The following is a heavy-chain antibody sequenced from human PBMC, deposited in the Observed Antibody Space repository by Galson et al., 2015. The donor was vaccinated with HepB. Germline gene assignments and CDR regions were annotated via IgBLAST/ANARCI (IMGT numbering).Heavy chain of an antibody. CDR1: GGSISSYY. Sequence: SETLSLTCTVSGGSISSYYWSWIRQLPGKGLEWIGYIYYSGSTNYNPSLKSRVTISVDTSKNQFSLKLSSVTAADTAVYYCARGGTANERLAYCGGDCYIIWGQATMVTVSS. CDR3: ARGGTANERLAYCGGDCYII. D-gene: IGHD2-21*02. CDR2: IYYSGST. V-gene: IGHV4-59*01. J-gene: IGHJ3*02.